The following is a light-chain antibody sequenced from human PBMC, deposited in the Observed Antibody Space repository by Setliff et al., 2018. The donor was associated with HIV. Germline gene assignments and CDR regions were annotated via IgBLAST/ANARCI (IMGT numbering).Light chain of an antibody. J-gene: IGLJ1*01. CDR2: DVT. V-gene: IGLV2-11*01. Sequence: QSALTQPRSVSGSRGQTVTFSCTGGSSDVGGYDYVSWYQQHPGKAPKLIIYDVTKRPSGVSKRFSGSKSGNAASLTISGLQPDDEADYYCCSYAGSKTFDVFGTGTKV. CDR3: CSYAGSKTFDV. CDR1: SSDVGGYDY.